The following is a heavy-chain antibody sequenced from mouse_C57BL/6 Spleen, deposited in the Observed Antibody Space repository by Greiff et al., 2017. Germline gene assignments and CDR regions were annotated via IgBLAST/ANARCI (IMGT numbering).Heavy chain of an antibody. D-gene: IGHD1-1*01. CDR2: ISYSGST. V-gene: IGHV3-1*01. CDR3: AREGGYYYGSSYGYFDV. Sequence: EVQLQESGPGMVKPSQSLSLTCTVTGYSITSGYDWHWIRHFPGNKLEWMGYISYSGSTNYNPSLKSRISITHDTSKNHFFLKLNSVTTEDTATYYCAREGGYYYGSSYGYFDVWGTGTTVTVSS. CDR1: GYSITSGYD. J-gene: IGHJ1*03.